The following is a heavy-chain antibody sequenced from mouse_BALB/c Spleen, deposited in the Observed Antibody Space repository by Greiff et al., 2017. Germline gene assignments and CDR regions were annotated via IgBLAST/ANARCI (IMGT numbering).Heavy chain of an antibody. D-gene: IGHD2-4*01. Sequence: DVKLQESGGGLVQPKGSLKLSCAASGFTFNTYAMNWVRQAPGKGLEWVARIRSKSNNYATYYADSVKDRFTISRDDSQSMLYLQMNNLKTEDTAMYYCVRYDYAAYYYAMDYWGQGTSVTVSS. CDR2: IRSKSNNYAT. V-gene: IGHV10-1*02. CDR3: VRYDYAAYYYAMDY. CDR1: GFTFNTYA. J-gene: IGHJ4*01.